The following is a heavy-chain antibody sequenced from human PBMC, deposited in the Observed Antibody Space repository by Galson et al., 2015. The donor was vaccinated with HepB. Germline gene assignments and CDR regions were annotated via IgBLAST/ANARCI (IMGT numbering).Heavy chain of an antibody. Sequence: PALVKPTQTLTLTCTFSGFSVSTSGVGVGWIRQPPGKALEWLAIIYWDDDKRYSPSLKSRLTITTDTSKNQVVLTMTTMDPVDTATYYCAHQHIVAPSFFDQWGQGSLVTVSS. V-gene: IGHV2-5*02. D-gene: IGHD2-15*01. J-gene: IGHJ4*02. CDR2: IYWDDDK. CDR1: GFSVSTSGVG. CDR3: AHQHIVAPSFFDQ.